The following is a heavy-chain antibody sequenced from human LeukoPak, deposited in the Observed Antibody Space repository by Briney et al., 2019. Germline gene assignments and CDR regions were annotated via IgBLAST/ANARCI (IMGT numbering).Heavy chain of an antibody. D-gene: IGHD5-18*01. J-gene: IGHJ4*02. CDR1: GGSFSGYY. CDR3: ASFRYSYGEFDY. V-gene: IGHV4-34*01. CDR2: INHSGST. Sequence: PSETLSLTCAVYGGSFSGYYWSWIRQPPGKGLEWIGEINHSGSTNYNPSLKSRVTISVDKSKNQFPLNLSSVTAADTAVYYCASFRYSYGEFDYWGQGTLVTVSS.